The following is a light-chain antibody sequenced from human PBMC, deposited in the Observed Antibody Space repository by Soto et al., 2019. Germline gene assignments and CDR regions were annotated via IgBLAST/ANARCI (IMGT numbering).Light chain of an antibody. CDR1: SSNIGSNT. Sequence: VLTQPPSASGTPGQRVTISCSGSSSNIGSNTVNWYQQLPGTAPKLLIYSNNQRPSGVPDRFSGSKSGTSASLAISGLQSEDEADYYCAAWDDSLNGFYVFGTGTKLTVL. CDR2: SNN. J-gene: IGLJ1*01. CDR3: AAWDDSLNGFYV. V-gene: IGLV1-44*01.